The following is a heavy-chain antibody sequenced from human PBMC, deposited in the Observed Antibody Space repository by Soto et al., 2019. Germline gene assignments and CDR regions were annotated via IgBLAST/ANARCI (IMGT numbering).Heavy chain of an antibody. CDR1: GYSFTSYW. Sequence: HGESLKISCKGSGYSFTSYWISWVRQMPGKGLEWMGRIDPSDSYTNYSPSFQGHVTISADKSISTAYLQWSSLKASDTAMYYCARHDGIAVAGTQYNWFDPWGQGTLVTVSS. CDR2: IDPSDSYT. J-gene: IGHJ5*02. V-gene: IGHV5-10-1*01. D-gene: IGHD6-19*01. CDR3: ARHDGIAVAGTQYNWFDP.